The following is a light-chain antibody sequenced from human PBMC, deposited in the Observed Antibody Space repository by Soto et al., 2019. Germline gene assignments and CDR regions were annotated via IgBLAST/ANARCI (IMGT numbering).Light chain of an antibody. V-gene: IGKV3-15*01. CDR3: QHYNNWPLT. CDR1: QSVSSN. Sequence: EIVMTQSPATLSVSPGERASLSCRASQSVSSNLAWYQQKPGQTPRLLIYATSTRATGIPARFSGSGSGTEFTLTISSLQSEDFEVYYCQHYNNWPLTFGGGNKVEIK. CDR2: ATS. J-gene: IGKJ4*01.